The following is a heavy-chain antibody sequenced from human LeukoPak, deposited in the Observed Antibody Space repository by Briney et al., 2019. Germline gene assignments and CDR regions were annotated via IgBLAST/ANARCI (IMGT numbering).Heavy chain of an antibody. CDR1: GYTFTSYD. D-gene: IGHD4-17*01. CDR3: ATRKYDYSLNRWFDP. CDR2: MNPNSGNT. V-gene: IGHV1-8*01. Sequence: ASVKVSCKASGYTFTSYDINWVRQATGQGLEWMGWMNPNSGNTGYAQKLQGRVTMTRNTSISTAYMELSSLRSEDTAVYYCATRKYDYSLNRWFDPWGQGTLVTVSS. J-gene: IGHJ5*02.